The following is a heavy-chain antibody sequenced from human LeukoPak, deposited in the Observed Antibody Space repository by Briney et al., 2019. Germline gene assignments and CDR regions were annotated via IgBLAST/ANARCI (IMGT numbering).Heavy chain of an antibody. J-gene: IGHJ5*02. V-gene: IGHV4-39*07. CDR2: IYYSGST. D-gene: IGHD3-22*01. CDR1: GGSISSSSYY. Sequence: SETLSLTCTVSGGSISSSSYYWGWTRQPPGKGLEWIGSIYYSGSTYYNPSLKSRVTISVDTSKNQFSLKLSSVTAADTAVYYCARFITMIVVATTWGQGTLVTVSS. CDR3: ARFITMIVVATT.